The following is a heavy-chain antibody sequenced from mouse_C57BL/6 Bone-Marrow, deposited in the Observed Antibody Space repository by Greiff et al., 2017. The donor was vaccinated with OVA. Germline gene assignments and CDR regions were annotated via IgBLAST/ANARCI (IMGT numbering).Heavy chain of an antibody. CDR3: ARSRTMIKDWFAY. J-gene: IGHJ3*01. D-gene: IGHD2-4*01. CDR2: IDPANGNT. Sequence: EVMLVESVAELVRPGASVKLSCTASGFNIKNTYMHWVKQRPEQGLEWIGRIDPANGNTKYAPKFQGKATITADTSSNTAYLQLSSLTSEDTAIYYGARSRTMIKDWFAYWGQGTLVTVSA. CDR1: GFNIKNTY. V-gene: IGHV14-3*01.